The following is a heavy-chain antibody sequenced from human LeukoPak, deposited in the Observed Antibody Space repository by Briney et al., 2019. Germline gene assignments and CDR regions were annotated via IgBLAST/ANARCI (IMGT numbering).Heavy chain of an antibody. CDR3: ARGTYDFWSGYYYYYYMDV. V-gene: IGHV4-38-2*02. D-gene: IGHD3-3*01. CDR1: GYSISSGYY. J-gene: IGHJ6*03. CDR2: IYHSGST. Sequence: ASETLSLTCTVSGYSISSGYYWGWIRQPPGKGLEGIGSIYHSGSTYYNPSLKSRVTISVDTSKTQFSLKLSSVTAADTAVYYCARGTYDFWSGYYYYYYMDVWGKGTTVTVSS.